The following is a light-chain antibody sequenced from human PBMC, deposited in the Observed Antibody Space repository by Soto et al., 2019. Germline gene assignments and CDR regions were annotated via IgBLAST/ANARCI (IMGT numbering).Light chain of an antibody. CDR1: QSISSY. CDR2: KAS. V-gene: IGKV1-5*03. CDR3: QQYSSYPWT. J-gene: IGKJ1*01. Sequence: DIQMTQSPSTLSASVGDRVTITCRASQSISSYLAWYQQKPGKAPNLLIYKASTLEAGVPSRFSGSGSGTEFTLTISSLQPDDFATYYCQQYSSYPWTFGQGTKV.